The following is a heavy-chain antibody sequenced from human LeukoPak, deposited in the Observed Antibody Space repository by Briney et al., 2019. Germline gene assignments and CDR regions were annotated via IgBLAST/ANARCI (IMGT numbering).Heavy chain of an antibody. J-gene: IGHJ6*02. CDR3: AREAYITGTPSGPELGPDYYYYYGMDV. CDR2: ISYDGSNK. D-gene: IGHD1-20*01. CDR1: GFTFSSYA. Sequence: GRSLRLSCAASGFTFSSYAMHWVRQAPGKGLEWVAVISYDGSNKYYADSVKGRFTISRDNSKNTLYLQMNSLRAEDTAVYYCAREAYITGTPSGPELGPDYYYYYGMDVWGQGTTVTVSS. V-gene: IGHV3-30-3*01.